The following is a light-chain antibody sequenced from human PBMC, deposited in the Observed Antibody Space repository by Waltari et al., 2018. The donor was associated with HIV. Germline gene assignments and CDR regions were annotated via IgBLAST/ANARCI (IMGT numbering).Light chain of an antibody. CDR2: AAS. J-gene: IGKJ4*01. V-gene: IGKV1-12*01. Sequence: DIQMTQSPSSLSASVGDRVPITCRASQPISTWLAWYQEKPGKPPKPLIFAASSLQSGVPSRFSGFGSGTDFTLTINNLQPEDFATYSCQQTHSLPPTFGGGTKVDIK. CDR3: QQTHSLPPT. CDR1: QPISTW.